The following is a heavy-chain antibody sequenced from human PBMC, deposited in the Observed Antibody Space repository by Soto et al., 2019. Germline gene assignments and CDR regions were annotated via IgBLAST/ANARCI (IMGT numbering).Heavy chain of an antibody. CDR2: IYPSGMP. Sequence: SEALSLTCTVSGGSIINAAYSWSWIRQPPGKGLEWIGYIYPSGMPFYNPSLRSRVTISIDRSNDQFSLNLRSVTAADTAVYYCARERGGYGLFDSWGQGTLVTVS. J-gene: IGHJ4*02. V-gene: IGHV4-30-2*01. CDR3: ARERGGYGLFDS. D-gene: IGHD5-18*01. CDR1: GGSIINAAYS.